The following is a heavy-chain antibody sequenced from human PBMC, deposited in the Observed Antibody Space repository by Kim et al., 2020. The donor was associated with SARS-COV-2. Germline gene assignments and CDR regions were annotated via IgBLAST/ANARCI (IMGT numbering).Heavy chain of an antibody. CDR3: ASLNDYFDY. CDR2: TL. J-gene: IGHJ4*02. Sequence: TLHTAHSVKDRFTISRDKAKNSMYLQMKRLRAEATAVYYCASLNDYFDYWGQGTLVTVSS. V-gene: IGHV3-48*01.